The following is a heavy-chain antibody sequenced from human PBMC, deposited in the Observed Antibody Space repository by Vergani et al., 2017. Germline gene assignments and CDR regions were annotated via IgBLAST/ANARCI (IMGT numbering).Heavy chain of an antibody. Sequence: QVQLVQSGAEVKKPGASVKVSCKASGYTFTSYGISWVRQAPGQGLEWMGWINPNSGGTNYAQKFQGRVTMTRDTSISTAYMELSRLRSDDTAVYYCARDNPGLDMAGGGDYYYYGMDVWGQGTTVTVSS. J-gene: IGHJ6*02. V-gene: IGHV1-2*02. CDR1: GYTFTSYG. CDR3: ARDNPGLDMAGGGDYYYYGMDV. CDR2: INPNSGGT. D-gene: IGHD6-19*01.